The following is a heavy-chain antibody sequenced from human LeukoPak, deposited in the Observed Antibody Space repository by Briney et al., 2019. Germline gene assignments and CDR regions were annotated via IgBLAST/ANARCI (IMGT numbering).Heavy chain of an antibody. CDR3: AKDSEIAAAGSYWYFDL. V-gene: IGHV3-23*01. CDR2: ISGSDDRT. CDR1: GFTFSSYV. J-gene: IGHJ2*01. Sequence: PGGSLRLSCAASGFTFSSYVMNWLRQAPGEGLEWVSTISGSDDRTFYADSVKGRFTISRDNSKNTVYLQMNSLRAEDTAVYYCAKDSEIAAAGSYWYFDLWGRGTLVTVSS. D-gene: IGHD6-13*01.